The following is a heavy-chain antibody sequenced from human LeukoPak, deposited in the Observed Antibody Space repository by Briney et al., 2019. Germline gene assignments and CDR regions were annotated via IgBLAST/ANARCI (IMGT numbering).Heavy chain of an antibody. Sequence: GVTLRRSCAASGFTFNRYEKKWVRQAPGKGLEWVSYNSGSGSTIYYADSVKGRFTISRDNAKNSLYLQMNSLRAEDTAVYYCARGDGGYYYGMDVWGRGTTVTVSS. V-gene: IGHV3-48*03. CDR3: ARGDGGYYYGMDV. D-gene: IGHD5-24*01. CDR2: NSGSGSTI. CDR1: GFTFNRYE. J-gene: IGHJ6*02.